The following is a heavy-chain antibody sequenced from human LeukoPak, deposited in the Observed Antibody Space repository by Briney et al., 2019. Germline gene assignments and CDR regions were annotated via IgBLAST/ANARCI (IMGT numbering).Heavy chain of an antibody. J-gene: IGHJ4*02. CDR2: IYTGGST. CDR1: GFNVRINF. D-gene: IGHD2-2*01. V-gene: IGHV3-53*01. Sequence: GGSLRLSCAASGFNVRINFMAWVRQAPGKGLEWVSVIYTGGSTYYADSVKGRFTISRDNSQNTVSLQMNSVRAEDTAMYYCVRDVPQLLYYWGQGTLVSVSS. CDR3: VRDVPQLLYY.